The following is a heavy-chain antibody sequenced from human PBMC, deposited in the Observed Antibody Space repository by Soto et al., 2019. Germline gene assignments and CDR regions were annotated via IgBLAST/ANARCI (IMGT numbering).Heavy chain of an antibody. CDR2: INSDGSST. J-gene: IGHJ3*02. V-gene: IGHV3-74*01. CDR3: ARSALPYTFEI. Sequence: GGSLRLSCAASGFTFSSYWMHWVRQAPGKGLVWVSRINSDGSSTSYADSVKGRFTVSRDNAKNTMFLQMNSLRAEDTAVYYCARSALPYTFEIRGQGTMVTVSS. CDR1: GFTFSSYW. D-gene: IGHD1-20*01.